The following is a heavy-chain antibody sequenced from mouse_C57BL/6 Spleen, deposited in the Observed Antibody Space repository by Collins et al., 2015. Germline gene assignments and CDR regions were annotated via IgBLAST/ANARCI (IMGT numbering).Heavy chain of an antibody. CDR1: GFNIKDDF. J-gene: IGHJ2*01. CDR2: IDPENGDT. D-gene: IGHD2-2*01. CDR3: TTGYK. V-gene: IGHV14-4*01. Sequence: VKLSCTASGFNIKDDFVHWVKQRPEKGLDWIGWIDPENGDTEFASKFQGKATITIDTSSNTAYLQLSSLTSEDTAVYYCTTGYKWGQGTTLTVSS.